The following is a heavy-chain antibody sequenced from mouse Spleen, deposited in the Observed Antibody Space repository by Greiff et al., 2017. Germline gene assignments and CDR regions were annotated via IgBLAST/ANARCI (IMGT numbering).Heavy chain of an antibody. CDR1: GFTFSDYG. Sequence: EVKLMESGGGLVKPGGSLKLSCAASGFTFSDYGMHWVRQAPEKGLEWVAYISSGSSTIYYADTVKGRFTISRDNAKNTLFLQMTSLRSEDTAMYYCATPYDYWGQGTLVTVSA. J-gene: IGHJ3*01. V-gene: IGHV5-17*01. D-gene: IGHD2-3*01. CDR3: ATPYDY. CDR2: ISSGSSTI.